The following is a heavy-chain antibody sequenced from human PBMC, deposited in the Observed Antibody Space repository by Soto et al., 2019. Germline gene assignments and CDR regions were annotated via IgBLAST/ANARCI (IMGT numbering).Heavy chain of an antibody. CDR2: IYPGDSDT. D-gene: IGHD2-15*01. CDR3: ARLGDCSGGSCYSLSYYGMDV. CDR1: GYSFTSYW. J-gene: IGHJ6*02. Sequence: PGESLKISCKGSGYSFTSYWIGWVRQMPGKGLEWMGIIYPGDSDTRYSPSFQGQVTISADKSISTAYLQWSSLKASGTAMYYCARLGDCSGGSCYSLSYYGMDVWGQGTTVTVSS. V-gene: IGHV5-51*01.